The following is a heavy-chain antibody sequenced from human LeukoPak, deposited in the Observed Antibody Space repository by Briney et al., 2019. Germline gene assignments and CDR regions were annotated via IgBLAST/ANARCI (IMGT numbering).Heavy chain of an antibody. Sequence: GSLRLSCAASGFTFSSYWMSWVRQAPGKGLEWVANIKQDGSEKYYVDSVKGRFTISRDNAKNSLYLQMNSLRAEDTAVYYCARGGHTIFGVVPFDYWGQGTLVTVSS. CDR3: ARGGHTIFGVVPFDY. CDR2: IKQDGSEK. D-gene: IGHD3-3*01. CDR1: GFTFSSYW. J-gene: IGHJ4*02. V-gene: IGHV3-7*01.